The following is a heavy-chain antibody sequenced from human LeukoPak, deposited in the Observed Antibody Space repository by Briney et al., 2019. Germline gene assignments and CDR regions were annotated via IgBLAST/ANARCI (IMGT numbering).Heavy chain of an antibody. D-gene: IGHD4-23*01. Sequence: SGGSLRLSCAASGFTFSSYSMNWVRQAPGKGLEWVSYITSSSGTIYYADSVKGRFTISRDNAKNSPYLQMNSLRAEDTAVYYCARDRTQGYGGNPGYWGQGTLVTVSS. CDR3: ARDRTQGYGGNPGY. J-gene: IGHJ4*02. V-gene: IGHV3-48*01. CDR2: ITSSSGTI. CDR1: GFTFSSYS.